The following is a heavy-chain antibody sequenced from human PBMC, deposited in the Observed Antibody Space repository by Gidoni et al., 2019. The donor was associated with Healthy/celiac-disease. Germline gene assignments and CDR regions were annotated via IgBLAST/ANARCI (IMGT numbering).Heavy chain of an antibody. D-gene: IGHD6-25*01. CDR1: GYTFTGYY. J-gene: IGHJ4*02. Sequence: QVQLVQSGAEVKKPGASVKVSCKASGYTFTGYYMHWVRQAPGQGLEWMGWINPNSGATNYAQKFQGRVTMTRDTSISTAYMELSRLRSDDTAVYYCARDLGIAASFDYWGQGTLVTVSS. CDR3: ARDLGIAASFDY. V-gene: IGHV1-2*02. CDR2: INPNSGAT.